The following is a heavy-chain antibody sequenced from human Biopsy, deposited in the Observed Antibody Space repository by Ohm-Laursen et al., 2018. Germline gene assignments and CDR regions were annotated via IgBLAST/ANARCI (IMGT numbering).Heavy chain of an antibody. CDR1: GYSLTELS. J-gene: IGHJ4*02. CDR3: AADINVWNVNY. Sequence: GSSVKVSCKFSGYSLTELSMHWVRQAPGQGLEWMGGFAPENGRIVYSQKFQGRVTMTEDTSKSTAYMEVWRLRSDDTAVYYCAADINVWNVNYWGQGTQVIVSS. D-gene: IGHD1-1*01. CDR2: FAPENGRI. V-gene: IGHV1-24*01.